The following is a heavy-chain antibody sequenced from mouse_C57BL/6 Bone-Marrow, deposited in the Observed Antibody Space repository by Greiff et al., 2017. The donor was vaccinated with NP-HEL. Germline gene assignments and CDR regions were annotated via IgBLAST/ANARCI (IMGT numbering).Heavy chain of an antibody. Sequence: EVHLVESGGGLVKPGGSLKLSCAASGFTFSSYAMSWVRQTPEKRLEWVATISDGGSYTYYPDNVKGRFTISRDNAKNNLYLQMSHLKSEDTAMYYCAREEGVAYWGQGTLVTVSA. CDR1: GFTFSSYA. V-gene: IGHV5-4*01. CDR3: AREEGVAY. J-gene: IGHJ3*01. CDR2: ISDGGSYT.